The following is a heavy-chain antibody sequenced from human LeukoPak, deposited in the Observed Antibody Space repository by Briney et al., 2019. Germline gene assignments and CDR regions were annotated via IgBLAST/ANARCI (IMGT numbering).Heavy chain of an antibody. V-gene: IGHV3-53*01. CDR1: GFTVSSNY. CDR2: IYRVGST. Sequence: GGSLRLSCAASGFTVSSNYMSGVRQAPGRGLEWVSVIYRVGSTYYADSVKGRFPISRDNSKNTLYLQMNSLRAEDTAVYYCARGHDYNGYWGQGTLVTVSS. CDR3: ARGHDYNGY. J-gene: IGHJ4*02.